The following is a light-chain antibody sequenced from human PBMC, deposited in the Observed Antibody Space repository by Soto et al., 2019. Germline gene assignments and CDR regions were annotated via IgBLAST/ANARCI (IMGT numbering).Light chain of an antibody. CDR1: SSNLGSNS. CDR3: AVWDYRLNGPV. V-gene: IGLV1-44*01. J-gene: IGLJ3*02. Sequence: QSALTQPPSASGTPGQRVSISCSGSSSNLGSNSVNWYQHLPGTAPKLLISSNNQRPSGVPDRFSGSKSNTSASLAISGLQSEDEAEDYCAVWDYRLNGPVFGGGTKLTVL. CDR2: SNN.